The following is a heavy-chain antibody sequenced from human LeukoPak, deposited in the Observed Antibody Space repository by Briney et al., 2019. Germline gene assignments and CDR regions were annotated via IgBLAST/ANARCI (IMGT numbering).Heavy chain of an antibody. J-gene: IGHJ4*02. V-gene: IGHV4-39*01. Sequence: SETLSLTCTVSGGSISSSSYYWGWIRQPPGKGLEWIGSIYYSGSTYYNPSLKSRVTISVDTSKNQFSLKLSSVTPADTAVYYCASDCSSTSCYALGGYWGQGTLVTVSS. CDR3: ASDCSSTSCYALGGY. CDR2: IYYSGST. D-gene: IGHD2-2*01. CDR1: GGSISSSSYY.